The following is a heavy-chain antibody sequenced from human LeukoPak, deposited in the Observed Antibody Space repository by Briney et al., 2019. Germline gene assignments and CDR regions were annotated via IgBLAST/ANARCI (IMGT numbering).Heavy chain of an antibody. Sequence: GGSLRLSCAASGFTFSSYWMSWVRQAPGKGLEWVANIKQDGSEKYYVDSVKGRFTISRDNAKNSLYLQMNSLRAEDTALYYCAKGKYDSSGLFDYWGQGTLVTVSS. D-gene: IGHD3-22*01. CDR1: GFTFSSYW. V-gene: IGHV3-7*03. CDR3: AKGKYDSSGLFDY. J-gene: IGHJ4*02. CDR2: IKQDGSEK.